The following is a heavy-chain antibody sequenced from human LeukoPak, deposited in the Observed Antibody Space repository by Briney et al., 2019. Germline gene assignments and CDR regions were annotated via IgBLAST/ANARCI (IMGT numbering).Heavy chain of an antibody. CDR2: IKQDGSEK. CDR3: VRYGREDCSSSVCYRWFDP. V-gene: IGHV3-7*01. Sequence: GGSLRLSCAASGFIFINYWMSWVRQAPGKGLEWVANIKQDGSEKYYVDSVKGRFTISRDNAKNSLYLEMSSLKAEDTAVYYCVRYGREDCSSSVCYRWFDPWGQGALVTVSS. J-gene: IGHJ5*02. CDR1: GFIFINYW. D-gene: IGHD2-2*01.